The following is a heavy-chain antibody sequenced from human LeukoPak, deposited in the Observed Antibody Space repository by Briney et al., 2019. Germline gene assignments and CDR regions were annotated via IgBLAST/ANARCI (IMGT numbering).Heavy chain of an antibody. CDR3: TPAPSGDFDY. J-gene: IGHJ4*02. CDR1: GFTFTNAW. CDR2: IKSKTNGETT. Sequence: GGSLRLSCAASGFTFTNAWMSWVRQAPGKGLEWVCRIKSKTNGETTDYAAPVKGRFTISRDDSKGTLYLQMSSLKTEDTAVYYCTPAPSGDFDYWGQGTLVTLSS. V-gene: IGHV3-15*01. D-gene: IGHD2-15*01.